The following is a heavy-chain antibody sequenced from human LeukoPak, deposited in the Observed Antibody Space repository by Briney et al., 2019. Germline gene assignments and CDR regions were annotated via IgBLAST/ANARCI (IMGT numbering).Heavy chain of an antibody. Sequence: GESLKISCKGSGYSFNSYWIGWVRQMPGKGLEWMGIIYPGDSDTRYSPSFQGQVTMSADKSISTGYLQWSSLKASDSAMYYCARGLDCRFWGGGYYFDFWGQGTLVTVSS. V-gene: IGHV5-51*01. CDR1: GYSFNSYW. CDR2: IYPGDSDT. D-gene: IGHD3-16*01. J-gene: IGHJ4*02. CDR3: ARGLDCRFWGGGYYFDF.